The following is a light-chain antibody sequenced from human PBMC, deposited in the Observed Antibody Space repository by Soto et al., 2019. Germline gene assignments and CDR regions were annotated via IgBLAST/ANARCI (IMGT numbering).Light chain of an antibody. CDR3: QQYHDWGT. Sequence: EIVLTQSPATLSLSPGERATLSCRASQSVSSYLAWYQQKPGQAPRLLIYGASTRATGIPARFSGSGSGTEFTLSISSLQSEDFAVYYCQQYHDWGTFGGGTKVDIK. V-gene: IGKV3D-15*01. CDR1: QSVSSY. CDR2: GAS. J-gene: IGKJ4*01.